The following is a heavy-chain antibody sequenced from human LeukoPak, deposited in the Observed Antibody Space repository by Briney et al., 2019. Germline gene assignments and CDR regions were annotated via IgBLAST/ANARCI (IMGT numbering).Heavy chain of an antibody. V-gene: IGHV3-21*01. CDR3: VRDGAEWSRDH. CDR2: ISDGGDRV. J-gene: IGHJ4*02. D-gene: IGHD3-3*01. Sequence: PGGSLRLSCAASGFILSCCAMGWVRQTPGKGLEWVASISDGGDRVYMPDSLRGRFTVSRDNAKNSLFLQLNSLRADDTGMYYCVRDGAEWSRDHWGPGTLATVSS. CDR1: GFILSCCA.